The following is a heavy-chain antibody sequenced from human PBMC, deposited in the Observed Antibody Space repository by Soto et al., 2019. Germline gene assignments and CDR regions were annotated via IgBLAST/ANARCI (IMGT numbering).Heavy chain of an antibody. CDR1: GFTFSSYA. Sequence: GGSLRLSCAASGFTFSSYAMHWVRQAPGKGLEWVAVISYDGSNKYYADSVKGRFTISRDNSKNTLYLQMNSLRAEDTAVYYCARDRNDFWSGYFYNWFDPWGQGTLVTVSS. V-gene: IGHV3-30-3*01. J-gene: IGHJ5*02. CDR3: ARDRNDFWSGYFYNWFDP. D-gene: IGHD3-3*01. CDR2: ISYDGSNK.